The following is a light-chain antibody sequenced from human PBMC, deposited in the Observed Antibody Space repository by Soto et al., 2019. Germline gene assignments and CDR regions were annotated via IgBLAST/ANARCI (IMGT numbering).Light chain of an antibody. CDR2: DAS. CDR1: QSVSTY. Sequence: EIVLTPSPATLSLSPVERATLSCRASQSVSTYLAWNQQRPGQAPRLLIYDASYRATDIPPRFSGSGSGTDFTLTISSLEPEDFAVYYCQQRSSWPPPITFGQGTRLEIK. CDR3: QQRSSWPPPIT. J-gene: IGKJ5*01. V-gene: IGKV3-11*01.